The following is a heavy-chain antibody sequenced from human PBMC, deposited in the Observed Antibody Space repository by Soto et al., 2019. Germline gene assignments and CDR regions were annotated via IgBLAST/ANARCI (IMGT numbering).Heavy chain of an antibody. CDR2: ISAYNGNT. CDR3: ARGYYDSRLRPFDY. D-gene: IGHD3-22*01. J-gene: IGHJ4*02. V-gene: IGHV1-18*01. CDR1: GYTFTSYG. Sequence: QVQLVQSGAEVKQPGASVKVSCQASGYTFTSYGISWVRQAPGQGRERMGWISAYNGNTNSAQKLQGRVTMTTDTSTSTPYMGVRSLSSEDTAVYYCARGYYDSRLRPFDYWGQGTLVTVSS.